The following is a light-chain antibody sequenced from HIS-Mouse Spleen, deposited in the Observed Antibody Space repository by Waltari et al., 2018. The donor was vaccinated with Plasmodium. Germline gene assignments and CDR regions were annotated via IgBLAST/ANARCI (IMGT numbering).Light chain of an antibody. CDR2: EDS. J-gene: IGLJ3*02. CDR1: ALPKKY. CDR3: YSTDSSGNHRV. V-gene: IGLV3-10*01. Sequence: SYELTQPPSVSVSPGQTARITCSGDALPKKYAYWYQQKSGQAHVLVIYEDSKRPSGGPEGFSGSSSGTMATLTISGAQVEDEADYYCYSTDSSGNHRVFGGGTKLTVL.